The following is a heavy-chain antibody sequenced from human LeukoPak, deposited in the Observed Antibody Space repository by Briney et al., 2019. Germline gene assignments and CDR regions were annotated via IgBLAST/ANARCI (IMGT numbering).Heavy chain of an antibody. D-gene: IGHD2-2*02. V-gene: IGHV3-53*01. CDR1: GFTVSSNY. Sequence: GGSLRLSCAASGFTVSSNYMSWVRQAPGKGLEWVSVIYSGGSTYYADSVKGRFTISRDNSKNTLYLQMNSLRAEDTAVYYCARNYQLLYGDAFDIWGRGTMVTVSS. CDR3: ARNYQLLYGDAFDI. J-gene: IGHJ3*02. CDR2: IYSGGST.